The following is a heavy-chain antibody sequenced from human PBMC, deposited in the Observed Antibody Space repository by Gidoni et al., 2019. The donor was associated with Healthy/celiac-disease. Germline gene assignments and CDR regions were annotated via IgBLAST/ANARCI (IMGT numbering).Heavy chain of an antibody. Sequence: QVQLQQWGAGLLKPSETLSLTCAVYGGSFSGYYWSWIRQPPGKGLEWIGEINHSGSTNYNPSLKSRVTISVDTSKNQFSLKLSSVTAADTAVYYCARGIGDSSGYYYGSWGQGTLVTVSS. CDR1: GGSFSGYY. V-gene: IGHV4-34*01. CDR2: INHSGST. D-gene: IGHD3-22*01. CDR3: ARGIGDSSGYYYGS. J-gene: IGHJ5*02.